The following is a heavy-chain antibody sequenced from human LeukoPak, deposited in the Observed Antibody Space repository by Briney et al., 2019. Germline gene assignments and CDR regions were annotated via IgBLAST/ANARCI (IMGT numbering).Heavy chain of an antibody. Sequence: GRSLRLSCAASGFTFNEFGVHWVRQAPGQGLEWVALIWYDGSYKYYADSVKGRFTISRDNSKNTVYLQMNSLRVEDMAIYYCARDRPTGSYYSIDYWGQGTLATVSS. CDR2: IWYDGSYK. V-gene: IGHV3-33*01. D-gene: IGHD1-26*01. CDR3: ARDRPTGSYYSIDY. J-gene: IGHJ4*02. CDR1: GFTFNEFG.